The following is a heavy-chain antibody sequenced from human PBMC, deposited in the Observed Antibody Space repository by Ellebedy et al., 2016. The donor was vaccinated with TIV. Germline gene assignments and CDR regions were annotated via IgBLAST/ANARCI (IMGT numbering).Heavy chain of an antibody. CDR1: GDSVSSYY. CDR3: ATSVMATSPFDS. D-gene: IGHD5-12*01. Sequence: SETLSLTXTVSGDSVSSYYWNWIRQPPGKGLEWIGYIYSSGSTEYSPSLKSRVTISVDTSKTHFSLKLRSVTAADTAIYYCATSVMATSPFDSWGQGTMVNVSS. CDR2: IYSSGST. V-gene: IGHV4-4*08. J-gene: IGHJ4*02.